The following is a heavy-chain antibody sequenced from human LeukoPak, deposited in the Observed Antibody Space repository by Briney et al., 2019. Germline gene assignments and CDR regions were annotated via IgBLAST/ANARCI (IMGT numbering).Heavy chain of an antibody. J-gene: IGHJ4*02. CDR3: AAVPVVATPGGIDY. D-gene: IGHD2-15*01. V-gene: IGHV4-59*01. Sequence: PSETLSLTCTVSGGSISSYYWTWIRQPPGKGLEWIGYIYYTGSTNYNSSLKSRVTISGDASKRQFSVKLSSVTAADTAVYYCAAVPVVATPGGIDYWGQGTLVTVSS. CDR1: GGSISSYY. CDR2: IYYTGST.